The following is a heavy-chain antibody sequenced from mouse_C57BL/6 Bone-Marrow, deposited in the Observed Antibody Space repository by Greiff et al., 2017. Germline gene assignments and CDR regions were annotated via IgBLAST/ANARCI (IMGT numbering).Heavy chain of an antibody. CDR2: IRNKANGYTT. J-gene: IGHJ4*01. CDR3: ARYNWADYAMDY. D-gene: IGHD4-1*01. CDR1: GFTFTDYY. V-gene: IGHV7-3*01. Sequence: DVQLQESGGGLVQPGGSLSLSCAASGFTFTDYYMSWVRQPPGKALEWLGFIRNKANGYTTEYSASVQGRFTISRDNSQSILYLQMNALRAEDSATYYCARYNWADYAMDYWGQGTSVTVSS.